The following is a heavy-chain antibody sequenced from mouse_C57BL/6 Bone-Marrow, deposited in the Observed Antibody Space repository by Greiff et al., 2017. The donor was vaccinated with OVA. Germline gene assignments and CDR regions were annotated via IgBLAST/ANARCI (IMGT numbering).Heavy chain of an antibody. V-gene: IGHV2-9*01. CDR2: IWGGGST. Sequence: VKLVESGPGLVAPSQSLSITCTVSGFSLTSYGVDWVRQTPGKGLEWLGVIWGGGSTNYNSALLSRLGISTENSKTQVFFKMNSLQTDDTAMYYCAYYGSSYALWYFGVWGTGTTVTVSS. J-gene: IGHJ1*03. CDR3: AYYGSSYALWYFGV. CDR1: GFSLTSYG. D-gene: IGHD1-1*01.